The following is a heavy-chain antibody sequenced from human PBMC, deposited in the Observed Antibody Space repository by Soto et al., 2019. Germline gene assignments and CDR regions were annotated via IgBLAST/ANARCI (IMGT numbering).Heavy chain of an antibody. CDR3: ATESIVGATRRFDP. Sequence: ASVKVSCKVSGYTLTELSMHWVRRAPGKGLEWMGGFDPEDGETIYAQKFQDRVTMTEDTSTDTAYMELSSLRSEDTAVYYCATESIVGATRRFDPWGQGTLVTVS. J-gene: IGHJ5*02. V-gene: IGHV1-24*01. CDR1: GYTLTELS. D-gene: IGHD1-26*01. CDR2: FDPEDGET.